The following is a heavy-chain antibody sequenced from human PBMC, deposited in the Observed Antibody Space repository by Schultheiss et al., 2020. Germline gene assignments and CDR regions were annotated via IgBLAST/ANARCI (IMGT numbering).Heavy chain of an antibody. CDR1: GGSISSSNW. CDR3: ARGDSSSWHYFDY. V-gene: IGHV4-4*02. CDR2: IYHSGGT. Sequence: SETLSLTCAVSGGSISSSNWWSWVRQPPGKGLEWIGEIYHSGGTNYNPSLKSRVTISVDTSKNQFSLKVNSVTAADTAVYYCARGDSSSWHYFDYWGQGTLVTVSS. J-gene: IGHJ4*02. D-gene: IGHD6-13*01.